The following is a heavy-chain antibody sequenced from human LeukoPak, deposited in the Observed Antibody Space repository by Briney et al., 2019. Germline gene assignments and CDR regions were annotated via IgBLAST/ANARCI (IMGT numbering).Heavy chain of an antibody. CDR3: VRGRLLRSTKYFDY. J-gene: IGHJ4*02. V-gene: IGHV3-48*03. Sequence: GGSLRLSCAASGFPVNRYEMHWVRQAPGKGLEWVSYIDAGATSTNYADSVWGRFTLSRDNAQNSVHLQMNSLRDEDTAVYYCVRGRLLRSTKYFDYWGQGALVTVSS. CDR2: IDAGATST. CDR1: GFPVNRYE. D-gene: IGHD2-21*02.